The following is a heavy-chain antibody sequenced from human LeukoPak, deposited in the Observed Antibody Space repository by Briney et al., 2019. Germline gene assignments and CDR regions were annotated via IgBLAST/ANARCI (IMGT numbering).Heavy chain of an antibody. CDR3: ARSNGYFWWY. CDR2: INHRRST. D-gene: IGHD2/OR15-2a*01. CDR1: DGSFSGYY. J-gene: IGHJ4*02. Sequence: SETLSLTCAVFDGSFSGYYWGWIRQPPGRGVEWIGEINHRRSTNYSPTLKSRVTISVDTSKKQFSQQLSSVTAADAAVYYCARSNGYFWWYWGQGTLVTVSS. V-gene: IGHV4-34*01.